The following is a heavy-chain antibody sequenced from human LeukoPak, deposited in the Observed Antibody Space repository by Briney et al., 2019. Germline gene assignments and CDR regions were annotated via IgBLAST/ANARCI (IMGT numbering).Heavy chain of an antibody. CDR2: IYPGDSDT. D-gene: IGHD3-3*01. J-gene: IGHJ6*02. Sequence: GEPLKISCKGSGSSFTSYWIGWVRQLPGKGLEWMGIIYPGDSDTRYSPSFQGQVTISADKSISTAYLQWSSLKASDTAMYYCARQDYYYDFWSGYYPRSDGMDVWGQGTTVTVSS. CDR1: GSSFTSYW. V-gene: IGHV5-51*01. CDR3: ARQDYYYDFWSGYYPRSDGMDV.